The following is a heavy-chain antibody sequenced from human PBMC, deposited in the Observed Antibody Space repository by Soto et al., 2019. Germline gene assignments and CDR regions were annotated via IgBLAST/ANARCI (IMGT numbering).Heavy chain of an antibody. J-gene: IGHJ4*02. CDR1: GASISSGDYY. V-gene: IGHV4-30-4*01. D-gene: IGHD5-18*01. Sequence: QVQLQESGPGLVKPSQTLSLTCTVSGASISSGDYYWSWIRQTPGKGLEWIGYIYTSGTTYYNPSLESRLTISVDRSKNQFSLKLGSVTAAHTAVYYCARGRYSYGLNDYWGKGTLVTVSS. CDR2: IYTSGTT. CDR3: ARGRYSYGLNDY.